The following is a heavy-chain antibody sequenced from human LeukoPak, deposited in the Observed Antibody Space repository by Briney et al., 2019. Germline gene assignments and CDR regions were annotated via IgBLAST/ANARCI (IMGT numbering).Heavy chain of an antibody. CDR1: GFTFSSYE. CDR2: ISSSGSTI. Sequence: GGSLRLSCAASGFTFSSYEMNWVRQAPGKGLEWVSYISSSGSTIYYADSVKGRFTISRDNAKNSLYLQMNSLRAEGTAVYYCARGPAASGYYDSRGRYGYFDYWGQGTLVTVSP. V-gene: IGHV3-48*03. D-gene: IGHD3-22*01. J-gene: IGHJ4*02. CDR3: ARGPAASGYYDSRGRYGYFDY.